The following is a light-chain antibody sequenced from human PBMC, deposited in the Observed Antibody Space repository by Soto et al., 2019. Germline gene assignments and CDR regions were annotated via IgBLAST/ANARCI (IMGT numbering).Light chain of an antibody. J-gene: IGLJ3*02. CDR3: CSYAGSSTFEV. CDR1: SSDVGRYNL. CDR2: EGS. V-gene: IGLV2-23*03. Sequence: QSVLTQPAAVSGSPGQSITISCTGTSSDVGRYNLVSWYQQHPGKAPKLMIYEGSKRPSGVSNRFSGSKSGNTASLTISGLQAEDEADYYCCSYAGSSTFEVFGGGTKLTVL.